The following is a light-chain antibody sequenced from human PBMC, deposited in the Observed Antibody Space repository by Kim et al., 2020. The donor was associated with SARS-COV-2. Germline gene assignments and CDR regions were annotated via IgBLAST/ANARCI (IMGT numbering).Light chain of an antibody. Sequence: GERATLSCRARQSGGSHFAWYQQKPGQDPRLLINDTADRAPGIPARFSGRGSGTDFTLTRSSREPEDFAVYYCQQRSTWPVFGGGTKLEI. CDR1: QSGGSH. CDR2: DTA. J-gene: IGKJ4*01. CDR3: QQRSTWPV. V-gene: IGKV3-11*01.